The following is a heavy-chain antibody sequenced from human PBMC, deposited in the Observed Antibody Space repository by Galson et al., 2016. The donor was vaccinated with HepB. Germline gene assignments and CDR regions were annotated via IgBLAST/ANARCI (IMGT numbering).Heavy chain of an antibody. Sequence: SVKVTCKASGYTFPNYGISWVRQAPGQGLEWMGWISAYNGNTNYAQKLQGRVTMTTDTSTSTAYMELRSLRSDDTAVYYCARNSSSFTFSDYWGQGTLVTVSS. CDR2: ISAYNGNT. D-gene: IGHD6-6*01. J-gene: IGHJ4*02. CDR1: GYTFPNYG. CDR3: ARNSSSFTFSDY. V-gene: IGHV1-18*01.